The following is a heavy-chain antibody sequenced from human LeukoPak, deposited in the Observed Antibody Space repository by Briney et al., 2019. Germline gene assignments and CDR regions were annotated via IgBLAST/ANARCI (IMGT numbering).Heavy chain of an antibody. V-gene: IGHV4-38-2*02. CDR2: IYHSGST. CDR1: GYSIRSGYY. D-gene: IGHD3-22*01. CDR3: ARERYYGSSGGAFDI. Sequence: SETLSLTCTVSGYSIRSGYYWGWIRQPPGKGLEWIGSIYHSGSTYYNPSLKSRVTISVDTSKNQFSLKLSSVTAADTAVYYCARERYYGSSGGAFDIWGQGTMVTVSS. J-gene: IGHJ3*02.